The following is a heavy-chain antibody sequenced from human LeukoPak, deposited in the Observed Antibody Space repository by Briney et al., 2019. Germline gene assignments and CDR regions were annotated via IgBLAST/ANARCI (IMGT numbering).Heavy chain of an antibody. CDR3: ASALNSRSSSC. Sequence: GASVKVSCKASGSRFTDYYMHWVRQAPGQGLEWMGWFNPESGGTNYAQKSQGRVTMTTGTTISTAYMKLTRLRSDDTAVYYCASALNSRSSSCWGQGTRVTVSS. CDR1: GSRFTDYY. V-gene: IGHV1-2*02. CDR2: FNPESGGT. J-gene: IGHJ4*02. D-gene: IGHD6-13*01.